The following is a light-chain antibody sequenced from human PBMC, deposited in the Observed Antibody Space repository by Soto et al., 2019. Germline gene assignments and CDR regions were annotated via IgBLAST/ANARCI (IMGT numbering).Light chain of an antibody. J-gene: IGLJ2*01. V-gene: IGLV2-8*01. CDR1: SSDVGAYNF. CDR2: EVN. Sequence: QSALTQPPSASGSPGQSVTISCTGTSSDVGAYNFVSWYQQHPGKAPKLMIYEVNKRPSGFPDRFSGSKSGSTASLTVSGLQAEYEADYFCSSYAGSTNFVVFGGGTKVTVL. CDR3: SSYAGSTNFVV.